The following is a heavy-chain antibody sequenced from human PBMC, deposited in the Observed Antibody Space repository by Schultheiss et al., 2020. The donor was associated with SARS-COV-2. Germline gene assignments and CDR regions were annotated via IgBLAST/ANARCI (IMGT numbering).Heavy chain of an antibody. CDR1: GFTVSSNY. D-gene: IGHD6-19*01. CDR2: IYSGGST. CDR3: ARLKDSSGWSNAFDI. Sequence: GGSLRLSCAASGFTVSSNYMSWVRQAPGKGLEWVSVIYSGGSTYYADSVKGRFTISRHNSKNTLYLQMNSLRAEDTAVYYCARLKDSSGWSNAFDIWGQGTMVTVSS. J-gene: IGHJ3*02. V-gene: IGHV3-53*04.